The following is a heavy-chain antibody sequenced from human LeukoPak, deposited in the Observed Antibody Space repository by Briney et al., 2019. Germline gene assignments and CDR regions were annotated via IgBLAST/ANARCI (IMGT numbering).Heavy chain of an antibody. J-gene: IGHJ6*02. CDR1: GGSISNGGYY. CDR2: IYYSGST. V-gene: IGHV4-31*03. Sequence: SETLSLTCTVSGGSISNGGYYWSWIRQHPGKGLEWIGYIYYSGSTYYNPSLKSRVTISVDTSKNQFSLKLSSVTAADTAVYYCARDSYYYGMDVWGQGTTVTVSS. CDR3: ARDSYYYGMDV.